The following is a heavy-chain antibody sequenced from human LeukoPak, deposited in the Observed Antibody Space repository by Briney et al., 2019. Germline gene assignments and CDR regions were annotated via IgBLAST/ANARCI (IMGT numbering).Heavy chain of an antibody. CDR2: IEPDGSNK. V-gene: IGHV3-30-3*01. CDR1: GFTFSSHT. D-gene: IGHD5/OR15-5a*01. Sequence: PGGSLRLSCAPSGFTFSSHTMHWVRQAPGKGLERVAVIEPDGSNKYHADSVKGRFTISRDNSKNTLYLQLDSLRSEDTAVYYCVRQSTGLDYWGQGTLVTVSS. J-gene: IGHJ4*02. CDR3: VRQSTGLDY.